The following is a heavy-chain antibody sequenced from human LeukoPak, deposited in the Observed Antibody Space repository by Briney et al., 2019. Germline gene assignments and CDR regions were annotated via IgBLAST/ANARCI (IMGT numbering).Heavy chain of an antibody. CDR3: AKHGEAYGDSKTHY. D-gene: IGHD4-17*01. CDR1: GFTFTTYA. CDR2: ISSSGGTT. V-gene: IGHV3-23*01. Sequence: GGSLRLSCAAFGFTFTTYAMNWVRQAPGKGLEWVSVISSSGGTTYHADSVKGRFTISRDNSKNTVYLQMNGLRAEDTAIYYFAKHGEAYGDSKTHYWGQGTLVTVSS. J-gene: IGHJ4*02.